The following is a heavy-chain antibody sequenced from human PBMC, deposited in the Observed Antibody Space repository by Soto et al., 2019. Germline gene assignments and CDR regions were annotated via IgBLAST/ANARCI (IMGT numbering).Heavy chain of an antibody. V-gene: IGHV1-18*01. D-gene: IGHD2-15*01. CDR3: ARDHRGGTDAFDI. J-gene: IGHJ3*02. Sequence: QVQLVQSGAEVKKPGASVKVSCKASGYTFTSFGISWVRQAPGQGLEWMGWISAYNGNTNYAENVQGRVTMTTDTFTSTSYMQLRSLRSDDTAVYYCARDHRGGTDAFDIWGQGTMVTVSS. CDR1: GYTFTSFG. CDR2: ISAYNGNT.